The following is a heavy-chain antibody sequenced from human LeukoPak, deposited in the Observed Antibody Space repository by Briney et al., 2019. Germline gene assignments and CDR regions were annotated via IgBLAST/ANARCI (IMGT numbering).Heavy chain of an antibody. CDR1: GFTFSNAW. CDR2: ISGSGGST. CDR3: AKDLETITMIVVVITDAFDI. V-gene: IGHV3-23*01. D-gene: IGHD3-22*01. Sequence: GGSLRLSCAASGFTFSNAWMSWVRQAPGKGLEWVSAISGSGGSTYYADSVKGRFTISRDNSKNTLYLQMNSLRAEDTAVYYCAKDLETITMIVVVITDAFDIWGQGTMVTVSS. J-gene: IGHJ3*02.